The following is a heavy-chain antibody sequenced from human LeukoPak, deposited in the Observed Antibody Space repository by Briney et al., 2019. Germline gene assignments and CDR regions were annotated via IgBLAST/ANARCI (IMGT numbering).Heavy chain of an antibody. D-gene: IGHD6-13*01. Sequence: SETLSLTCTISGGSVSDYYWSWIRQSPGKGLEWIGYIYYTGSTTYNPSLKSRVTMSADTSKNQFSLNLNSVTAADTAVYYCARGAAATYWGQGTLVTVSS. V-gene: IGHV4-59*02. J-gene: IGHJ4*02. CDR3: ARGAAATY. CDR2: IYYTGST. CDR1: GGSVSDYY.